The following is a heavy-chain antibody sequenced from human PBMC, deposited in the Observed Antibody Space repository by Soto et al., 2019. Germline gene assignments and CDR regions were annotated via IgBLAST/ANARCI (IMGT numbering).Heavy chain of an antibody. CDR2: IFPFIATS. D-gene: IGHD6-13*01. J-gene: IGHJ4*01. Sequence: SVKVSCKASECTFSTYGISWVRQAPGQGLEWMGGIFPFIATSNYAQKFQGRVTITADKSTITAYMELTSLTSEDTAVYYCARGGHTSSWNFASWGHGTPVTVSX. V-gene: IGHV1-69*06. CDR3: ARGGHTSSWNFAS. CDR1: ECTFSTYG.